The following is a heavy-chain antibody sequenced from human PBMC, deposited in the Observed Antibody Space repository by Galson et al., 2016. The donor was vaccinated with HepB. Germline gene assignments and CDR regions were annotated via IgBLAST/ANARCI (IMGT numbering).Heavy chain of an antibody. V-gene: IGHV3-33*01. J-gene: IGHJ4*02. CDR2: IWYDGSEK. CDR3: ARGYASGNFYQ. CDR1: GFTFSTYG. Sequence: SLRLSCAASGFTFSTYGMHWVRQAPGKGLEWVAVIWYDGSEKYYADSVKGRFTISRGNSKNTLYLQINSLRAEDTAVYYCARGYASGNFYQWGQGTLVTVSS. D-gene: IGHD3-10*01.